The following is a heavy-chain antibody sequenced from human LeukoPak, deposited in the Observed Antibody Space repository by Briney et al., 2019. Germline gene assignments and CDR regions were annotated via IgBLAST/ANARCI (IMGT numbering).Heavy chain of an antibody. CDR1: GDFINSLDL. Sequence: SGTLSLTCTVSGDFINSLDLWSWVRQPPGKGLEWIGEMYLSGTTHSNPSVKSRVTISIDKSKNQFFLNLSSVTAADTAVYYCAGLVGRYSSGLYYYYFDYWGQGTLVTVSS. CDR3: AGLVGRYSSGLYYYYFDY. V-gene: IGHV4-4*02. D-gene: IGHD3-22*01. CDR2: MYLSGTT. J-gene: IGHJ4*02.